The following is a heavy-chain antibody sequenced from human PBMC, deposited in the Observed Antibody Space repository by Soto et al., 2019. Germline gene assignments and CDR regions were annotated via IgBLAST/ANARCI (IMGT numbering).Heavy chain of an antibody. Sequence: QVQLVESGGGVVQPGRSLRLSCAASGFTFSSYGMHWVRQAPGKGLEWVAVISYDGSNKYYADSVKGRFTISRDNSKNTLYLQMNSLRAEDTAVYYCAKDSNGYNWNHGGMDVWGQGTTVTVSS. CDR1: GFTFSSYG. D-gene: IGHD1-20*01. V-gene: IGHV3-30*18. CDR2: ISYDGSNK. J-gene: IGHJ6*02. CDR3: AKDSNGYNWNHGGMDV.